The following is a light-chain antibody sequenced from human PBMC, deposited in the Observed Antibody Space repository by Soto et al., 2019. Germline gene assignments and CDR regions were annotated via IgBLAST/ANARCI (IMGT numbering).Light chain of an antibody. V-gene: IGKV3-20*01. J-gene: IGKJ1*01. CDR1: QSVRSSY. CDR2: GAS. CDR3: QQYGTPRT. Sequence: EILLTQSPGTLSRSPGERATLSWRASQSVRSSYLAWYKQKPGQAPRLLIYGASSRATGIPDSFSGSGSGTEFTLTTSRLEPEDSAVYYCQQYGTPRTFGHGTKVDIK.